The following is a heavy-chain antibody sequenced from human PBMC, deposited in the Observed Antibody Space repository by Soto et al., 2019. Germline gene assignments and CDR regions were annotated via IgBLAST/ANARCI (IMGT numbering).Heavy chain of an antibody. Sequence: EASVKVSCKASGYTFTSYAMHWVRQAPGQRLEWMGWINAGNGNTKYSQKFQGRVTITTDTSASTAYMELSSLRSEDTAVYYCARDGIAAAGTSWFDPWGQGTLVTVSS. D-gene: IGHD6-13*01. CDR2: INAGNGNT. V-gene: IGHV1-3*01. CDR1: GYTFTSYA. J-gene: IGHJ5*02. CDR3: ARDGIAAAGTSWFDP.